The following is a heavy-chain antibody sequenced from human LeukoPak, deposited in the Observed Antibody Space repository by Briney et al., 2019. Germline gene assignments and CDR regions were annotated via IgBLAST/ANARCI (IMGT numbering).Heavy chain of an antibody. D-gene: IGHD2-21*01. CDR1: GGSISNSNYY. CDR2: IYYSGNT. J-gene: IGHJ5*02. V-gene: IGHV4-39*01. Sequence: SSETLSLTCTVSGGSISNSNYYWRWIRQSPGKGLEWIGSIYYSGNTYYNPSLKGRVTISVDTSENQFSLILSSVTAAATAVYYCARTILPRWWFDPWGQGTLVTVPS. CDR3: ARTILPRWWFDP.